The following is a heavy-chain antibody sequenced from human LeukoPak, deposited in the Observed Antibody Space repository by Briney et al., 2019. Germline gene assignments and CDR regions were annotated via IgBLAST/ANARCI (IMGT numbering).Heavy chain of an antibody. CDR2: INPSGGST. V-gene: IGHV1-46*01. CDR3: ARGPYYDILTGRTVEAFDI. CDR1: GYTFTSYY. Sequence: ASVKVSCKASGYTFTSYYMHWVRQAPGQGLEWMGIINPSGGSTSYAQKFQGRVTMTRDTSTSTVYMELSSLRSEDTAVYYCARGPYYDILTGRTVEAFDIWGQATMVTVSS. D-gene: IGHD3-9*01. J-gene: IGHJ3*02.